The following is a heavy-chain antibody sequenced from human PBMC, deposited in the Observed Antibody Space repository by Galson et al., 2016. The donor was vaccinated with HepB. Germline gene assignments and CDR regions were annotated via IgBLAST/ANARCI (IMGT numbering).Heavy chain of an antibody. J-gene: IGHJ4*02. CDR1: GFTFKNFG. D-gene: IGHD2-2*03. CDR2: ICGSCGDI. V-gene: IGHV3-23*01. Sequence: SLRLSCAASGFTFKNFGMTWVRQAPGKGLVWVSTICGSCGDIDYADSVQGRFTISRDNSKNTLSLQMNSLRAEDTATYYCAIDPSHWIENPFALWGQGTLVTVSS. CDR3: AIDPSHWIENPFAL.